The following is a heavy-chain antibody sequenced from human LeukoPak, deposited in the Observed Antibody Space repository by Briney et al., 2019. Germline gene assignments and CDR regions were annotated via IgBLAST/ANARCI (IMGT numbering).Heavy chain of an antibody. CDR1: GGTFSSYA. CDR2: IIPILGIA. V-gene: IGHV1-69*04. CDR3: ARGSLKIQSDYDY. J-gene: IGHJ4*02. D-gene: IGHD4-11*01. Sequence: GASVKVSCKASGGTFSSYAISWVRQAPGQGLEWMGRIIPILGIANYAQKFQGRVTITADKSTSTAYMELSSLRSEDTAVYYCARGSLKIQSDYDYWGQGTLVTVSS.